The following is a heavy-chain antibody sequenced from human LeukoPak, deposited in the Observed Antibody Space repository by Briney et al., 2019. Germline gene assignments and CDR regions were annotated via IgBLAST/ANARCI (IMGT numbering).Heavy chain of an antibody. J-gene: IGHJ4*02. CDR1: GYTLTELS. CDR2: FDPGNGET. Sequence: GASVTVSCKVSGYTLTELSMHWVRQAPGKGLEWMGGFDPGNGETIYAQKFQGRVTMTEDTSTDKAYMELSSLRSEDTAVYYCATAGYYYGSGSFFDYWGQGTLVTVSS. CDR3: ATAGYYYGSGSFFDY. D-gene: IGHD3-10*01. V-gene: IGHV1-24*01.